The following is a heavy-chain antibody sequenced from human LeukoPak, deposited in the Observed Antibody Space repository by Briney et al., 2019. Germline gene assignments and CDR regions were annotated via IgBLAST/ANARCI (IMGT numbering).Heavy chain of an antibody. D-gene: IGHD6-13*01. CDR3: ARGGVPAAGTRNNWFDP. Sequence: ASVKVSCTASGGTFSSYAISWVRQAPGQGLEWMGGIIPIFGTANYAQKFQGRVTITTDESTSTAYMELSSLRSGDTAVYYCARGGVPAAGTRNNWFDPWGQGTLVTVSS. CDR1: GGTFSSYA. CDR2: IIPIFGTA. J-gene: IGHJ5*02. V-gene: IGHV1-69*05.